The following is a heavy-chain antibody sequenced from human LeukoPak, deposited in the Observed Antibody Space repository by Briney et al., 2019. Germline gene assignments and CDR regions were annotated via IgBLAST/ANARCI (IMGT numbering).Heavy chain of an antibody. CDR3: TREFADAFDI. V-gene: IGHV1-69*13. Sequence: VASVKVSCKASGGTFSSYAFSWVRQAPGQGLEWMGVIIPIFGTANYAQKLQGSVPITPHESTSTASMERSSLRTEDPAVYYCTREFADAFDIWGQGTMVTVSS. J-gene: IGHJ3*02. CDR1: GGTFSSYA. CDR2: IIPIFGTA.